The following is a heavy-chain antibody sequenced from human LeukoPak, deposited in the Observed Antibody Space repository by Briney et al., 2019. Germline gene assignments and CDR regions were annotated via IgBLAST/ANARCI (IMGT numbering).Heavy chain of an antibody. CDR1: GYTFTDYY. D-gene: IGHD6-13*01. CDR2: INPNSGGT. J-gene: IGHJ5*02. V-gene: IGHV1-2*02. CDR3: ARDKGIAAAKTASWFDP. Sequence: GASVKVSCKASGYTFTDYYIHWVRQAPGQGLEWMGWINPNSGGTNYAQKFQGRVTMTRDTSISTAYMELSRLRSDDTAVYYCARDKGIAAAKTASWFDPWGQGTLVTVPS.